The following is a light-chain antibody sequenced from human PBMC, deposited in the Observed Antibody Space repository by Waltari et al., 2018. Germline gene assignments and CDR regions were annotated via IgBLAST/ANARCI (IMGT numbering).Light chain of an antibody. Sequence: QSVLTQPPSVSGATGQRVTISCSGSTSNIGAGYDVHWYQQLPGTAPKLLIHANNGRPSGVPDLFSGSKSGTSVSLAITGLQPEDEADYYCQSYDTSLSALVFGGGTKLTVL. V-gene: IGLV1-40*01. J-gene: IGLJ2*01. CDR2: ANN. CDR3: QSYDTSLSALV. CDR1: TSNIGAGYD.